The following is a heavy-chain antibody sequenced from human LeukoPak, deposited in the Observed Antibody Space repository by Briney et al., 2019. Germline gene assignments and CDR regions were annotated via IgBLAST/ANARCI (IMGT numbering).Heavy chain of an antibody. CDR2: ISSSGSTI. Sequence: GGSLRLSCAASGFTFTDYYMSWIRQAPGKGLEWLSYISSSGSTIYYADSVKGRFTISRDNAKNSLYLQMNSLRAEDTALYYCARVITAPGYYYYYYMDVWGKGTTVTVSS. CDR3: ARVITAPGYYYYYYMDV. D-gene: IGHD3-22*01. CDR1: GFTFTDYY. V-gene: IGHV3-11*01. J-gene: IGHJ6*03.